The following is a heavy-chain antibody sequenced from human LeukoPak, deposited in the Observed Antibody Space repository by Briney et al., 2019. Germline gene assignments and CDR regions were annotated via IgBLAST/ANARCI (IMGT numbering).Heavy chain of an antibody. CDR3: ARASDYGDYFSGMDV. V-gene: IGHV3-21*01. Sequence: PGGSLRLSCAASGFTFGSYSMNWVRQPPGKGLEWVSSLSSSSTYIYYADSVKGRFTIFRDNAKNSVYLQMNSLRDEDTAVYYCARASDYGDYFSGMDVWGQRTTVTVSS. CDR2: LSSSSTYI. CDR1: GFTFGSYS. D-gene: IGHD4-17*01. J-gene: IGHJ6*02.